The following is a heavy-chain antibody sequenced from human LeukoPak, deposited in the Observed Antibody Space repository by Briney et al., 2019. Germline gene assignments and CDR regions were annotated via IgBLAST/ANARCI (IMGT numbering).Heavy chain of an antibody. D-gene: IGHD6-13*01. V-gene: IGHV3-23*01. CDR1: GFTFSNYW. J-gene: IGHJ4*02. CDR2: ISGSGGST. CDR3: ARVAAAGWLGY. Sequence: PGGSLRLSCAASGFTFSNYWMSWVRQAPGKGLEWVSAISGSGGSTSYADSVKGRFTISRDNAKNLLYLQMNSLRAEDTAVYYCARVAAAGWLGYWGQGTLVTVSS.